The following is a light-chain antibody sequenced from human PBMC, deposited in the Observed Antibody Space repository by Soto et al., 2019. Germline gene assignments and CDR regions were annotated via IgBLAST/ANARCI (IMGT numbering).Light chain of an antibody. CDR2: DAS. CDR1: QSISSW. V-gene: IGKV1-5*01. CDR3: QQYNSYSGPLT. Sequence: DIQMTQSPSTLSASVGDRVTITCRASQSISSWLAWYQQKPGKAPKLLIYDASSLESGVPSRFSGSVSGTEFTLTISSLQPDDFATYYCQQYNSYSGPLTFGGGTKVEIK. J-gene: IGKJ4*01.